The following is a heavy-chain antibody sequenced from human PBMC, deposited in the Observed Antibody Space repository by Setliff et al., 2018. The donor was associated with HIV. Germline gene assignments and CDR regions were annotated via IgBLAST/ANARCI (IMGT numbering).Heavy chain of an antibody. Sequence: GASVMVSCKASGYTFNIYAINWVRQAPGQGLEWMGWINTKTAYPMYARDFTGHFVFSLDTSLTTAFLQINSLKAGDTAMYYCAKVGDNADGLDYWGQGTMVTVSS. V-gene: IGHV7-4-1*02. D-gene: IGHD3-16*01. CDR2: INTKTAYP. CDR1: GYTFNIYA. J-gene: IGHJ4*02. CDR3: AKVGDNADGLDY.